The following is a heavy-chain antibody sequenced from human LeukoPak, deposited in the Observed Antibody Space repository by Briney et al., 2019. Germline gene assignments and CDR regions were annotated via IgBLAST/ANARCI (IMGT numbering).Heavy chain of an antibody. CDR2: ISYDGSNK. CDR1: GFTFSSYG. V-gene: IGHV3-30*18. J-gene: IGHJ6*02. CDR3: AKDRRDGYNGMDV. Sequence: GRSLRLSCAASGFTFSSYGMHWVRHAPGKGLEWVAVISYDGSNKYYADSVKGRFTISRDNSKNTLYLQMNSLRAEDTAVYYCAKDRRDGYNGMDVWGQGTTVTVSS. D-gene: IGHD5-24*01.